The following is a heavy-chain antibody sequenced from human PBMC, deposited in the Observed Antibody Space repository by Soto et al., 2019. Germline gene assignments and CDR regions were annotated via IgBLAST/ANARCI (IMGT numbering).Heavy chain of an antibody. Sequence: SETLSLTCTVSGGSISSYYWGWIRQPPGKGLEWIGYAYYTGTTHFNPSLKSRVSMSVDMSKNQFSLKLSSVTNADTAVYYCARAAAADYWGQGTLVTVSS. V-gene: IGHV4-59*01. D-gene: IGHD6-13*01. CDR2: AYYTGTT. CDR3: ARAAAADY. CDR1: GGSISSYY. J-gene: IGHJ4*02.